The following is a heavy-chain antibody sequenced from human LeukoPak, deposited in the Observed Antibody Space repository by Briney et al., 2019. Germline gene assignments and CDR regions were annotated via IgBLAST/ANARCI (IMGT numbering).Heavy chain of an antibody. CDR2: IYYSGST. Sequence: PSETLSLTCTVSGGSISTYFWSWIRQPPGKGLEWIGYIYYSGSTNFNPSLKSRVTISVDTSKNQFSLKMSSVNAADTAVYFCARGGPPGYYYDYYMDVWGKGTTVTISS. V-gene: IGHV4-59*01. CDR1: GGSISTYF. J-gene: IGHJ6*03. CDR3: ARGGPPGYYYDYYMDV.